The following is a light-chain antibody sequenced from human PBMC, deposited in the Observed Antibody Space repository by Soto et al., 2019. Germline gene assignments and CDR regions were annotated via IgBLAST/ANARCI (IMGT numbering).Light chain of an antibody. CDR1: ETVAGSY. Sequence: EIVLTQSPGTLSLSPGERATLSSRASETVAGSYLAWYQQKPGQAPRLLIHGASTRAPGIADRFSGSGSGTDFTLTISRLEPEDFAVYYCQLYGTSPKTFGQGTKVEL. CDR3: QLYGTSPKT. V-gene: IGKV3-20*01. J-gene: IGKJ1*01. CDR2: GAS.